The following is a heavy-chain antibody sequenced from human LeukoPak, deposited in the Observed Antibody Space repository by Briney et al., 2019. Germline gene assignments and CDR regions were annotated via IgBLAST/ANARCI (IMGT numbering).Heavy chain of an antibody. Sequence: GGSLRLSCAASGFTFSSYSMNWVRQAPGKGLEWVSYISSSSSTIYYADSVKGRFTISRDNSKNTLYLQMNRLRAEDTAVYYCAKDSDIVVVPAAYPPDIWGQGTMVTVSS. CDR3: AKDSDIVVVPAAYPPDI. CDR2: ISSSSSTI. V-gene: IGHV3-48*01. CDR1: GFTFSSYS. D-gene: IGHD2-2*01. J-gene: IGHJ3*02.